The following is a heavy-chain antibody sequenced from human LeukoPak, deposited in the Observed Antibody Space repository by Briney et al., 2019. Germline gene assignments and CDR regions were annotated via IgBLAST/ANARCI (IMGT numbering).Heavy chain of an antibody. J-gene: IGHJ6*03. V-gene: IGHV4-59*01. CDR3: ARDFTGTTSRSPNYYYYYYMDV. Sequence: SETLSLTCTVSGGSISSYYWSWIRQPPGKGLEWIGYIYYSGSTNYNPSLKSRVTISVDTSKNQFSLKLSSVTAADTAVYYCARDFTGTTSRSPNYYYYYYMDVWGKGTTVTVSS. CDR2: IYYSGST. CDR1: GGSISSYY. D-gene: IGHD1-7*01.